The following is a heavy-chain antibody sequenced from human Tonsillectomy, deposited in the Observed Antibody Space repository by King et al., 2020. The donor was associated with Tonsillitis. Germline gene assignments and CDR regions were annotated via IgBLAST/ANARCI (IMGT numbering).Heavy chain of an antibody. J-gene: IGHJ4*02. CDR2: INHGGRT. Sequence: VQLQQWGAGLLKPSETLSLTCAVYGGSFSGYYWNWIRQPPGKGLEWIGEINHGGRTNYNPSLKSRVTISVDTSKNQFSLKLNSVTAADTAVYYCARRLGYFDTSAYHFDYWGQGTLVTVSS. CDR3: ARRLGYFDTSAYHFDY. CDR1: GGSFSGYY. V-gene: IGHV4-34*01. D-gene: IGHD3-22*01.